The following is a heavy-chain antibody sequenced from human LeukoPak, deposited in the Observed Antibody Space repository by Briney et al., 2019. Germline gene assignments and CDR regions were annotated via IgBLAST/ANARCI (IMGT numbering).Heavy chain of an antibody. Sequence: GGSLRLSCAASGFTFSSYAMSWVRQAPGKGLEWVSAISSSGATTYYADSVKGRFTISRDNSKNTLYLQMNNLRAEDTAVYYCAKEVGATLDYWAQGTLVTVSS. V-gene: IGHV3-23*01. CDR2: ISSSGATT. D-gene: IGHD1-26*01. CDR3: AKEVGATLDY. J-gene: IGHJ4*02. CDR1: GFTFSSYA.